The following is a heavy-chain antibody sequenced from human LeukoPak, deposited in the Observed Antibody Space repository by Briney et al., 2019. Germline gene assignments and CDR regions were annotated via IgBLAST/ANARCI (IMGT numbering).Heavy chain of an antibody. CDR1: GFNFASYA. CDR2: ISGSDATS. CDR3: AKDISSNCYRGRGVDH. D-gene: IGHD2-2*01. Sequence: GGPLRLSCEVSGFNFASYAMNWVRQAPGKGLEWVSGISGSDATSCYRDSVKGRFTISRDNSKDTLYLHIKSLRAEDTAVYYCAKDISSNCYRGRGVDHSGQGTLVSVSS. V-gene: IGHV3-23*01. J-gene: IGHJ4*02.